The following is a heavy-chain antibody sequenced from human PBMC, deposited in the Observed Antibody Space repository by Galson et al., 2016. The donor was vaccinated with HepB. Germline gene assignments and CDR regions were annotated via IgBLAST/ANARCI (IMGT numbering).Heavy chain of an antibody. CDR1: GFTFTSSA. CDR2: FRSKDGST. V-gene: IGHV3-23*01. Sequence: SLRLSCAASGFTFTSSAMSWVRQAPGKGLQWISTFRSKDGSTFYADSVKGRFTISRDISKNILYLQMNSLRAEDKAVYYCAKNVLLWFGDSNWFDPWGQGTLVIVSS. D-gene: IGHD3-10*01. J-gene: IGHJ5*02. CDR3: AKNVLLWFGDSNWFDP.